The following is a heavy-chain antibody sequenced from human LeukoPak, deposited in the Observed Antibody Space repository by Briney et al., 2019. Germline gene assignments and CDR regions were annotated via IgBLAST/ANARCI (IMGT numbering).Heavy chain of an antibody. D-gene: IGHD3-3*01. CDR3: ARGGITIFGVPLDIDY. V-gene: IGHV4-59*01. J-gene: IGHJ4*02. CDR1: GGSISSYY. CDR2: IYYSGST. Sequence: NPSETLSLTCTVSGGSISSYYWSWIRQPPGKGLEWIGYIYYSGSTNYNPSLKSRVTISVDTSKNQFSLKLSSVTAADTAVYYCARGGITIFGVPLDIDYWGQGTLVTVS.